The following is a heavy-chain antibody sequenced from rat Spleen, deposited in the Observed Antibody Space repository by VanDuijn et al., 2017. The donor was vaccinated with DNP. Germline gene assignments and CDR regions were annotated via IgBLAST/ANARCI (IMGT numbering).Heavy chain of an antibody. D-gene: IGHD1-2*01. CDR1: GFTFSDYA. Sequence: EVQLVESGGGLVQPGRSLKLSCAASGFTFSDYAMAWVRQSLRKGLEWVAVIIYDGSNTHYRDSVKGRFTISRENAKSTLYLQMDSLRSEDTATYYCATGSSYGFANWGQGTLVTVSS. V-gene: IGHV5S10*01. CDR2: IIYDGSNT. J-gene: IGHJ3*01. CDR3: ATGSSYGFAN.